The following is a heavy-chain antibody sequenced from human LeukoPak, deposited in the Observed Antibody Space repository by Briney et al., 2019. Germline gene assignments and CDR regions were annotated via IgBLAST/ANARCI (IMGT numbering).Heavy chain of an antibody. CDR1: GYTFTNYA. J-gene: IGHJ6*03. D-gene: IGHD3-10*01. CDR2: INTNTGNA. CDR3: ARSGGSGSYYARYYYYYMDV. V-gene: IGHV7-4-1*02. Sequence: AASVKVSCKASGYTFTNYAMNWVRQAPGQGLEWMGWINTNTGNATYAQGFTGRFVFSLDTSVSTAYLQISSLKAEDTAVYYCARSGGSGSYYARYYYYYMDVWGKGTTVTVSS.